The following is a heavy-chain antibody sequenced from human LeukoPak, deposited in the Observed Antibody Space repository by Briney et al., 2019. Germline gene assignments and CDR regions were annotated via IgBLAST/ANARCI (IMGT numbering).Heavy chain of an antibody. D-gene: IGHD3-22*01. CDR3: ARDTYDSSGYYAHLDY. CDR2: IKQDGSEK. V-gene: IGHV3-7*01. J-gene: IGHJ4*02. Sequence: GGSLRLSCAASGFTFSSYWMSWVRQAPGKGLEWVANIKQDGSEKYYVDSVKGRFTVSRDNAKNSLYLQMSSLRAEDTAVYYCARDTYDSSGYYAHLDYWGQGTLVTVSS. CDR1: GFTFSSYW.